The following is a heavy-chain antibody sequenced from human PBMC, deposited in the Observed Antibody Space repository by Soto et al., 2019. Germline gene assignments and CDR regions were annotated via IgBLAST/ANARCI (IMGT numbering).Heavy chain of an antibody. V-gene: IGHV3-74*01. CDR3: ARGFPSSTEEQPSLAFGF. Sequence: VRQRLMKKLLWVSRINSDGSSTSYADSVKGRFTISRDNAKNTLYLQMNSLRAEDTAVYYCARGFPSSTEEQPSLAFGFWGEPTLVTVSS. D-gene: IGHD2-2*01. CDR2: INSDGSST. J-gene: IGHJ4*02.